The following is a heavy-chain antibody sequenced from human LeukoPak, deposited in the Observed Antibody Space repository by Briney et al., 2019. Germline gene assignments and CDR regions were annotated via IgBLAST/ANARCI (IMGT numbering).Heavy chain of an antibody. CDR1: GFTFSSYW. D-gene: IGHD4-23*01. J-gene: IGHJ3*02. V-gene: IGHV3-7*03. CDR2: IKQDGSEK. Sequence: GGSLRLSCAASGFTFSSYWMSWVRQAPGKGLEWVANIKQDGSEKYYVDSVKGRFTISRDNSENTLHLQMNSLGAEDTAMYYCASEKTMRSGGNDRTGAFDIWGQGTMVTVSS. CDR3: ASEKTMRSGGNDRTGAFDI.